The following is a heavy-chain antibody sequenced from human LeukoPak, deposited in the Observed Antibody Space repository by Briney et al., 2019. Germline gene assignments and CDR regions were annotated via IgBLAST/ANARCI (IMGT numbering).Heavy chain of an antibody. D-gene: IGHD3-22*01. V-gene: IGHV1-18*01. CDR2: ISAYNGNT. CDR3: ARDAYYDSSGYSTPGLGDWFDP. CDR1: GGTFSSYA. J-gene: IGHJ5*02. Sequence: ASVKVSCKASGGTFSSYAISWVRQAPGQGLEWMGWISAYNGNTNYAQKLQGRVTMTTDTSTSTAYMELRSLRSDDTAVYYCARDAYYDSSGYSTPGLGDWFDPWGQGTLVTVSS.